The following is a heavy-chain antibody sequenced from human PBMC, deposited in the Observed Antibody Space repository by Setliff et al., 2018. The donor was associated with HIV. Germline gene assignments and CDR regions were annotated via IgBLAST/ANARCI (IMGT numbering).Heavy chain of an antibody. CDR3: ARVCPPVRYNFWSGYYPKAGYFDY. D-gene: IGHD3-3*01. Sequence: SETLSLSCTVSGGSISSGVYYWSWIRHHPGKGLEWIGYIHYSGSIYYNPSLKSRVTISVDTSKNQFSLKLSSVTAADTAVYYCARVCPPVRYNFWSGYYPKAGYFDYWGQGALVTVSS. CDR2: IHYSGSI. V-gene: IGHV4-31*03. J-gene: IGHJ4*02. CDR1: GGSISSGVYY.